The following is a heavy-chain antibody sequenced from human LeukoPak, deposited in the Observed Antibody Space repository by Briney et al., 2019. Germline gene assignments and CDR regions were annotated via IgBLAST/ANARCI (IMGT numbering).Heavy chain of an antibody. J-gene: IGHJ6*03. Sequence: SETLPLTCTVSGDSISSGDYYWSWIRQPPGKGLEWIGYIYYSGSTNYKSSLKSRVTISVDTSKNQFSLKLRSVSAADTAVYYCARVEEGYGSGRRENYYYYYMDVWGKGTTVTISS. CDR3: ARVEEGYGSGRRENYYYYYMDV. V-gene: IGHV4-61*08. CDR1: GDSISSGDYY. D-gene: IGHD3-10*01. CDR2: IYYSGST.